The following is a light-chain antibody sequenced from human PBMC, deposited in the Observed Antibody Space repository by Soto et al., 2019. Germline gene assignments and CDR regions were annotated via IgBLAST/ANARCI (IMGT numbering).Light chain of an antibody. CDR3: MQSLQTPYT. J-gene: IGKJ2*01. CDR1: QSLLYGAGYMY. V-gene: IGKV2-28*01. CDR2: LGS. Sequence: DIVMTQSPLSLPVTPGEPASISCRSSQSLLYGAGYMYVDWYLQKPGHPPQLLIFLGSNRAPGVPDRFSGSVSGTDFTLKISRVETEHLGVYYCMQSLQTPYTFGQVTKLEIK.